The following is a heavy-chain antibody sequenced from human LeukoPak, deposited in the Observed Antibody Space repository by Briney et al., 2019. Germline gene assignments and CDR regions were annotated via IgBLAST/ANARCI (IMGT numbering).Heavy chain of an antibody. CDR2: ISYDGSNK. CDR3: AKDLYGDLSLVDY. D-gene: IGHD4-17*01. V-gene: IGHV3-30-3*01. Sequence: GGSLRLSCAASGFTFSSYAMHWVRQAPGKGLEWVAVISYDGSNKYYADSVKGRFPISRDNSKNTLYLQMNSLRAEDTALYYCAKDLYGDLSLVDYWGQGTLVTVSS. CDR1: GFTFSSYA. J-gene: IGHJ4*02.